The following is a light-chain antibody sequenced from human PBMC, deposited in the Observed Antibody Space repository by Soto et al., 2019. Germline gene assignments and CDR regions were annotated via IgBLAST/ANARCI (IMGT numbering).Light chain of an antibody. CDR3: QSYDSSLSGYV. CDR1: SSNIGAGYD. Sequence: QSVLTQPPSVSGAPGQRVTISCTGSSSNIGAGYDVHWYQHLPGTAPKLLIYGNNNRPSGVPERFSGSKSVTSASLAITGLQAEDEADYYCQSYDSSLSGYVFGTGTKLTVL. CDR2: GNN. J-gene: IGLJ1*01. V-gene: IGLV1-40*01.